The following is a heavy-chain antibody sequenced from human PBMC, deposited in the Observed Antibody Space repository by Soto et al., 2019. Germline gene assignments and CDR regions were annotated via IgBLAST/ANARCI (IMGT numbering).Heavy chain of an antibody. J-gene: IGHJ4*02. CDR3: ARSAPFDIYAITPVEF. CDR1: GYSFTSYW. V-gene: IGHV5-10-1*01. D-gene: IGHD3-9*01. CDR2: IDPSDSYT. Sequence: PGESLKISCKGSGYSFTSYWISWVRQMPGKGLEWMGRIDPSDSYTNYSPSFQGHVTISADKSISTAYLQWSSLEASDTAVYYCARSAPFDIYAITPVEFWGQGTLVTVSS.